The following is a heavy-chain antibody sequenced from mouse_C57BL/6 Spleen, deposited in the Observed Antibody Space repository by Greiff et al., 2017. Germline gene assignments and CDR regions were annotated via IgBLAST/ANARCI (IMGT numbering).Heavy chain of an antibody. Sequence: VQLQQSGPALVKPGASVKISCKASGYAFRSSWMNWMKQRPGKGLEWIGRIYPGDGDTNYNAKFKGKATLTADKSSSTAYMQFSSLTSEDSAVYFCARGAGYGYPLDYWGQGTTLTVSS. D-gene: IGHD2-2*01. J-gene: IGHJ2*01. V-gene: IGHV1-82*01. CDR2: IYPGDGDT. CDR1: GYAFRSSW. CDR3: ARGAGYGYPLDY.